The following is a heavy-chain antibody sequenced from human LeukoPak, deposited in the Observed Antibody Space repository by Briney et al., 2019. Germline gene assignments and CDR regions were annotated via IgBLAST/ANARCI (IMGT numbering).Heavy chain of an antibody. CDR1: GFTFSSYA. CDR3: AKKGAEGSWLPCDY. J-gene: IGHJ4*02. D-gene: IGHD6-13*01. V-gene: IGHV3-23*01. CDR2: ISGSGGST. Sequence: GGSLRLSCAASGFTFSSYAMSWVRQAPGKGLEWVSAISGSGGSTYYADSVKGRFTISRDNSKNTLYLQMNSLRAEDTAVYYCAKKGAEGSWLPCDYWGQGTLVTVSS.